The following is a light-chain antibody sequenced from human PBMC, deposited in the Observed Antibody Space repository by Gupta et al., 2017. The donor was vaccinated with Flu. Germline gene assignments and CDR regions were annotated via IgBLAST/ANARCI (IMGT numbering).Light chain of an antibody. J-gene: IGLJ3*02. CDR2: EVS. CDR3: SSYTSSSTRV. CDR1: SSDVCGYNY. V-gene: IGLV2-14*01. Sequence: TSSDVCGYNYVAWYQQYPGKAPNLMIYEVSNRPSGVSDRFSGSKSGNTASLTISGLQAEDEADYYCSSYTSSSTRVFGGGTKLTVL.